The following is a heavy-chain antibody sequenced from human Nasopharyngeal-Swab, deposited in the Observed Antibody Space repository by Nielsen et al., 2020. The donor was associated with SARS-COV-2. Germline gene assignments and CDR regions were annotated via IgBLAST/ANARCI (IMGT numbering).Heavy chain of an antibody. Sequence: VRQAPGKGLEWVSSISRYGTDIFHADSVKGRFSVFRDAANKSIYLQMRSLRAEDTAVYYCARGTVFGVANGMDVWGQGTTVTVSS. V-gene: IGHV3-21*01. CDR2: ISRYGTDI. CDR3: ARGTVFGVANGMDV. J-gene: IGHJ6*02. D-gene: IGHD3-3*01.